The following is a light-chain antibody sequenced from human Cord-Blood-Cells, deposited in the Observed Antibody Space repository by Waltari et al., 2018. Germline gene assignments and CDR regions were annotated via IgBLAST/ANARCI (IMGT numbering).Light chain of an antibody. CDR2: DVS. J-gene: IGLJ1*01. Sequence: QSALTQPRSVSGSPGQSVTISCTGTSSAVGGYDYVSWYPQHPGKAPKLMIYDVSKRPSGVPDRFSGSKSGNTASLTISGLQAEDEADYYCCSYAGSYTFYVFGTGTKVTVL. CDR3: CSYAGSYTFYV. CDR1: SSAVGGYDY. V-gene: IGLV2-11*02.